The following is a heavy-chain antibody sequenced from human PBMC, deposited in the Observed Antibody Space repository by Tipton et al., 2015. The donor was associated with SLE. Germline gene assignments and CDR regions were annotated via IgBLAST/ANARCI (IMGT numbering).Heavy chain of an antibody. D-gene: IGHD3-3*01. CDR1: GGSIGSYY. Sequence: GLVKPSETLSLTCTVSGGSIGSYYWSWIRQPPGKGLEWIGYIYYSGRTNYNPSLKSRISMSLDTSKNQFSLNLSSVTAADTAVYYCARSPLEFYDFWNGYFDFWGLGTLVTATS. J-gene: IGHJ4*02. CDR3: ARSPLEFYDFWNGYFDF. CDR2: IYYSGRT. V-gene: IGHV4-59*01.